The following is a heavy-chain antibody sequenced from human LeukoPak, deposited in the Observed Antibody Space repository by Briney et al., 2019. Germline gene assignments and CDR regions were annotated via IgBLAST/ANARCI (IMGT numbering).Heavy chain of an antibody. CDR1: GFTFSSYA. D-gene: IGHD2-2*01. CDR2: ISYDGSNI. V-gene: IGHV3-30*04. Sequence: GRSLRLSCAASGFTFSSYAMHWVRQALGQGLEWVAVISYDGSNIYYADSVKGRFTISRDNSKNTLYLQMNSLRDADTAVYYCARDRVRSVVVPAAPQDYWGQGTLVTVSS. CDR3: ARDRVRSVVVPAAPQDY. J-gene: IGHJ4*02.